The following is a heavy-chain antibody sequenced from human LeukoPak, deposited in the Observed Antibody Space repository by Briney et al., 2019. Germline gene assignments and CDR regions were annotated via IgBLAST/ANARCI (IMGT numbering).Heavy chain of an antibody. V-gene: IGHV3-11*01. D-gene: IGHD2-15*01. J-gene: IGHJ6*04. Sequence: GSLRLSCAASGFTFSDYYMSWIRQAPGKGLEWVSYISSSGSTIYYADSVKGRFTISRDNAKNSLYLQMNSLRAEDTAVYYCARVGRDCSGGSCSPYYYYGMDVWGKGPTVTVSS. CDR2: ISSSGSTI. CDR1: GFTFSDYY. CDR3: ARVGRDCSGGSCSPYYYYGMDV.